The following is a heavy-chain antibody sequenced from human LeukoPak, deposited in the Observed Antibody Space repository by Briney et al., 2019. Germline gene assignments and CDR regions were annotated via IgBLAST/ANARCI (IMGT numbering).Heavy chain of an antibody. D-gene: IGHD1-14*01. J-gene: IGHJ4*02. CDR3: ARLDTGYIDY. V-gene: IGHV4-30-2*01. CDR1: GGSISSGGYS. CDR2: IYHSGST. Sequence: SETLSLTCAVSGGSISSGGYSWSWIRQPPGTGLEWIGYIYHSGSTYYNPSLKSRVTISVDRSKNQFSLKLSSVTAADTAVYYCARLDTGYIDYWGQGTLVTVSS.